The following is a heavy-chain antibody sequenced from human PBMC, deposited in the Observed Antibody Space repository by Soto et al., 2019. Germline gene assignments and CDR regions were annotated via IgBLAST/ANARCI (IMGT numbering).Heavy chain of an antibody. D-gene: IGHD3-22*01. J-gene: IGHJ4*02. V-gene: IGHV1-18*01. CDR2: ISAYNGNT. CDR1: GYTFTSYG. Sequence: ASVKVSCKASGYTFTSYGISWVRQAPGQGLERMGWISAYNGNTNYAQKLQGRVTMTTDTSTSTAYMELRSLRSDDTAVYYCARVLYRGLYYDSSGYPDYWGQGTLVTVSS. CDR3: ARVLYRGLYYDSSGYPDY.